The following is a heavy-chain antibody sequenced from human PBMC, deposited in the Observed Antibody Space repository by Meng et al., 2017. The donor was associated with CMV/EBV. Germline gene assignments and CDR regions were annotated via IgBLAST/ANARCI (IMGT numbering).Heavy chain of an antibody. J-gene: IGHJ4*02. CDR3: ARVQVWYQLLYYFDY. CDR1: GFTFSSYS. Sequence: GGSLRPSCAASGFTFSSYSMNWVRQAPGKGLEWVSSISSSSSYIYYADSVKGRFTISRDNAKNSLYLQMNSLRAEDTAVYYCARVQVWYQLLYYFDYWGQGTLVTVSS. V-gene: IGHV3-21*01. CDR2: ISSSSSYI. D-gene: IGHD2-2*01.